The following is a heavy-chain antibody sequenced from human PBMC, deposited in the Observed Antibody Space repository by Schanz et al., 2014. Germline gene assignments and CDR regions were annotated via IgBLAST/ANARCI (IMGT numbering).Heavy chain of an antibody. J-gene: IGHJ6*02. V-gene: IGHV3-23*04. CDR2: ISGSGGST. Sequence: EGQLAESGGGLVQPGGSLRLSCAVSGFTVSSNHMSWVRQAPGKGLEWVSGISGSGGSTYYADSVKGRFTISRDNSKTTLSLQMNSLRAEDTAVYYCAKARRKSNCSGGRCFHYSYYGMDVWGQGTTVTVSS. D-gene: IGHD2-15*01. CDR1: GFTVSSNH. CDR3: AKARRKSNCSGGRCFHYSYYGMDV.